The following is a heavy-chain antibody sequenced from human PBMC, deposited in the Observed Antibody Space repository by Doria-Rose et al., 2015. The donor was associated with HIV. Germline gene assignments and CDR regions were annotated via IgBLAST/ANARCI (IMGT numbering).Heavy chain of an antibody. V-gene: IGHV3-21*01. Sequence: VQLQESGGGLVMPGGSLRLTCATSGFTFSSHRIHWVRLAPGTGLEWVSSISSTSAYINYADSVRGRFTTSRDNARNSLYLQVDSLRAEDTAIYYCATGVTLDYWGQGTLVTVSS. D-gene: IGHD3-10*01. CDR3: ATGVTLDY. CDR2: ISSTSAYI. CDR1: GFTFSSHR. J-gene: IGHJ4*02.